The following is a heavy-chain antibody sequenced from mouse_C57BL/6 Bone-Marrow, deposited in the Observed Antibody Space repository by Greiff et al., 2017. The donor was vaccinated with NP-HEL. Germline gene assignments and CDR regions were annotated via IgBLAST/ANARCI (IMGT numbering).Heavy chain of an antibody. CDR3: ASSRYDAMDY. CDR2: IWGVGST. Sequence: VKLMESGPGLVAPSQSLSITCTVSGFSLTSYGVDWVSQSPGKGLEWLGVIWGVGSTNYNSALKSRLGISKDNSKSQVFFKMNSLQTDDTAMDDCASSRYDAMDYWGQGTTVTVSS. D-gene: IGHD1-1*01. V-gene: IGHV2-6*01. J-gene: IGHJ4*01. CDR1: GFSLTSYG.